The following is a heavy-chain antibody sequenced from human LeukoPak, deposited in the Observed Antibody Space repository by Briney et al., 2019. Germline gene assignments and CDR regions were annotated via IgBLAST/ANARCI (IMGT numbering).Heavy chain of an antibody. CDR1: GGSFSGYY. V-gene: IGHV4-34*01. J-gene: IGHJ5*02. CDR2: INHSGSN. Sequence: RASGTLSLTCAVYGGSFSGYYWSWIRQPPGKGLEWIGEINHSGSNNYNPSLKSRVTISVDTSKNQFSLKLSSVTAADTAVYYCARGKGSYYHNWFDPWGQGTLVTVSS. CDR3: ARGKGSYYHNWFDP. D-gene: IGHD3-10*01.